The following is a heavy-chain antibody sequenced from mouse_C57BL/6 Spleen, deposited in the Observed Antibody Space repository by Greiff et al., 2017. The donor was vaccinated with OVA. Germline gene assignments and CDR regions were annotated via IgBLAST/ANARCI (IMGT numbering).Heavy chain of an antibody. D-gene: IGHD2-9*01. CDR2: IWSGGST. V-gene: IGHV2-2*01. J-gene: IGHJ3*01. Sequence: VQLQQSGPGLVQPSQSLSITCTVSGFSLTSYGVHWVRQSPGKGLEWLGVIWSGGSTDYNAAFISRLSISKDNSKSQVFFKMNSLQADDTAIYYCARAYYGYDGGAWFAYWGQGTLVTVSA. CDR1: GFSLTSYG. CDR3: ARAYYGYDGGAWFAY.